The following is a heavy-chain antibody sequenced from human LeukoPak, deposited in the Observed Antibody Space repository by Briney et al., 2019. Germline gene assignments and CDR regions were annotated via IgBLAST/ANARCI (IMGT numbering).Heavy chain of an antibody. V-gene: IGHV4-30-4*08. J-gene: IGHJ5*02. CDR3: AREGTGYCSSTSYCYWFDP. D-gene: IGHD2-2*01. CDR1: GGSISSGDYY. CDR2: IYYSGST. Sequence: PSETLSLTCTVSGGSISSGDYYWSWIRQPPGKGLEWIGYIYYSGSTYYNPSLKSRVTTSVDTSKNQFSLKLSSVTAADTAVYYCAREGTGYCSSTSYCYWFDPWGQGTLVTVSS.